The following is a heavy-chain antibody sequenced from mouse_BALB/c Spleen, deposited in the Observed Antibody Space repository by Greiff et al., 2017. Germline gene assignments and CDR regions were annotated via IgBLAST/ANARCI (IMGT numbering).Heavy chain of an antibody. J-gene: IGHJ4*01. CDR2: IDPANGNT. CDR3: ARSYYGSYYAMDY. D-gene: IGHD1-1*01. Sequence: EVKLQESGAELVKPGASVKLSCTASGFNIKDTYMHWVKQRPEQGLEWIGRIDPANGNTKYDPKFQGKATITADTSSNTAYLQLSSLTSEDTAVYYCARSYYGSYYAMDYWGQGTSVTVSS. CDR1: GFNIKDTY. V-gene: IGHV14-3*02.